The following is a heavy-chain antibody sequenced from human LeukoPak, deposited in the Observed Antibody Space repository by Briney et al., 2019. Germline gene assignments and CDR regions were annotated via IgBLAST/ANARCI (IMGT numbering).Heavy chain of an antibody. CDR3: TTDLGITMIRGVIVY. Sequence: PGGSLRLSCTAPGFTFTNAWMSWVRQAPGKGLEWVGRIKSKGDGETTDYAAPVKGRFTMSRDDSKATLYLQMNSLKAEDTAVYYCTTDLGITMIRGVIVYWGQGALVTVSS. J-gene: IGHJ4*02. CDR2: IKSKGDGETT. CDR1: GFTFTNAW. V-gene: IGHV3-15*01. D-gene: IGHD3-10*01.